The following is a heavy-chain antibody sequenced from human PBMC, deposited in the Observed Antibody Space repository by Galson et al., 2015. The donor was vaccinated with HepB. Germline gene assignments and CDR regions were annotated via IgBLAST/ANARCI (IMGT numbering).Heavy chain of an antibody. V-gene: IGHV1-69*13. CDR2: IIPIFGIA. CDR3: ARDRGEAPGLTLFTYYGMDV. CDR1: GGTFSSYA. Sequence: SVKVSCKASGGTFSSYAISWVRQAPGQGLEWMGGIIPIFGIANYAQKFQGRVTITADESTSTAYMELSSLRSEDTAVYYCARDRGEAPGLTLFTYYGMDVWGQGTTVTVSS. J-gene: IGHJ6*02. D-gene: IGHD5-12*01.